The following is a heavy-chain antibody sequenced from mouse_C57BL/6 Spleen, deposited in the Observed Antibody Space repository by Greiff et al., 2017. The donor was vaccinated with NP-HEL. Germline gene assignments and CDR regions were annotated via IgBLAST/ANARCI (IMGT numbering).Heavy chain of an antibody. D-gene: IGHD2-1*01. CDR3: ARCYGNTPYYFDD. Sequence: VQLQQSGAELVKPGASVKISCKASGYAFSSYWMNWVKQRPGKGLEWIGQIYPGGGDTNYNGKFKGKATLTADKSSSTAYMQLSSLTSEDSAVYYCARCYGNTPYYFDDWGQGTTLTVAS. CDR1: GYAFSSYW. J-gene: IGHJ2*01. V-gene: IGHV1-80*01. CDR2: IYPGGGDT.